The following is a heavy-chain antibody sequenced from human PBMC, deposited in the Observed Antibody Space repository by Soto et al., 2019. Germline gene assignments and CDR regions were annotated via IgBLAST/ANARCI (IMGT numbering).Heavy chain of an antibody. D-gene: IGHD6-13*01. CDR1: GFSVTTSGVG. Sequence: QITLKESGPTLVKPTQTLTLTCTCSGFSVTTSGVGVGWIRQPPGKALEWLALTYWDDDKRYSPSLKSRLTITKDTSKNPVVLTMTNMDPVDTATYYCARRIAAAAFDYWGQGTLVTVSS. CDR3: ARRIAAAAFDY. CDR2: TYWDDDK. J-gene: IGHJ4*02. V-gene: IGHV2-5*02.